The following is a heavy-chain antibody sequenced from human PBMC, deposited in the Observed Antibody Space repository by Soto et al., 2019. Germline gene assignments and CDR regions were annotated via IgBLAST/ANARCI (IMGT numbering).Heavy chain of an antibody. J-gene: IGHJ6*02. V-gene: IGHV3-30*18. Sequence: GGSLRLSCAASGFTFSSYGMHWVRQAPGKGLEWVAVISYDGSNKYYADSVKGRFTISRDNSKNTLYLQMNSLRAEDTAVYYCAKDSSGYSSSWYLFYGMDVWGQGTTVTVSS. CDR1: GFTFSSYG. D-gene: IGHD6-13*01. CDR3: AKDSSGYSSSWYLFYGMDV. CDR2: ISYDGSNK.